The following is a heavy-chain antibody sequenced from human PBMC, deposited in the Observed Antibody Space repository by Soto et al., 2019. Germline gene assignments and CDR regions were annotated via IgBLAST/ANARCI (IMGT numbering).Heavy chain of an antibody. J-gene: IGHJ3*02. CDR3: ARDRHYYDSSGYRVAAFDI. D-gene: IGHD3-22*01. Sequence: PSETLSLTCAVYGGSFSGYYWSWIRQPPGKGLEWIGEINHSGSTNYNPSLKSRVTISVDTSKNQFSLKLSSVTTADTAVYYCARDRHYYDSSGYRVAAFDIWGQGTMVTVSS. V-gene: IGHV4-34*01. CDR1: GGSFSGYY. CDR2: INHSGST.